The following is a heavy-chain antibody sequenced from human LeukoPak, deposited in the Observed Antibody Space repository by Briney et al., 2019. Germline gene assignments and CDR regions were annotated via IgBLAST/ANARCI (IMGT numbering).Heavy chain of an antibody. V-gene: IGHV4-34*01. J-gene: IGHJ4*02. CDR2: INHSGST. CDR3: ARHGGVGATLDY. CDR1: GGSFSGYY. Sequence: PSETLSLTCAVYGGSFSGYYWSWIRQPPGKGLEWIGEINHSGSTDYNPSLKSRVTISVDTSKNQFSLKLSSVTAADTAVYYCARHGGVGATLDYWGQGTLVTVSS. D-gene: IGHD1-26*01.